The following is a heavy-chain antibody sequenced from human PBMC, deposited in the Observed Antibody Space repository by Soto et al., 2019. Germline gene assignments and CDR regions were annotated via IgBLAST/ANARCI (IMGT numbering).Heavy chain of an antibody. CDR2: ISDDGINK. Sequence: PEGSLRLSCAASGFTFSNYVMHWVRQAPGKGLEWVALISDDGINKYYADSMKGRFTMSRDNSKSTLYLQMNSLRVEDTAVYYCTKRRNVLRFLELSSGMEVLGQGTTGTV. CDR3: TKRRNVLRFLELSSGMEV. CDR1: GFTFSNYV. D-gene: IGHD3-3*01. J-gene: IGHJ6*01. V-gene: IGHV3-30*18.